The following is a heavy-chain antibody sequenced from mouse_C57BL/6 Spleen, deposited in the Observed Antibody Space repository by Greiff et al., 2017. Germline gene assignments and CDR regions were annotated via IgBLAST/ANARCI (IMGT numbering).Heavy chain of an antibody. Sequence: VQLQESGAELARPGASVKMSCKASGYTFTSYTMHWVKQRPGQGLEWIGYINPSSGYTKYNQKFKDKATLTADKSSSTAYMQLSSLTSDDSAVYYCARDSYGFAYWGQGTLVTVSA. CDR1: GYTFTSYT. J-gene: IGHJ3*01. V-gene: IGHV1-4*01. CDR2: INPSSGYT. D-gene: IGHD1-1*01. CDR3: ARDSYGFAY.